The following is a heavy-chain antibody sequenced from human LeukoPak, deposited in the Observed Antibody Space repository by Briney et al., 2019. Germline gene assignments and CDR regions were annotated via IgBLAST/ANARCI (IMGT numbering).Heavy chain of an antibody. CDR3: AKVSLIRPRYFDY. J-gene: IGHJ4*02. Sequence: GGSLRLSCAASGFTFSSYSMNWVRQAPGKGLEWVSSISSSSSYIYYADSLKGRFTISRDNAKNSLYLQMNSLRADDTAVYYCAKVSLIRPRYFDYWGQGTLVTVSS. CDR1: GFTFSSYS. V-gene: IGHV3-21*04. CDR2: ISSSSSYI. D-gene: IGHD3-16*01.